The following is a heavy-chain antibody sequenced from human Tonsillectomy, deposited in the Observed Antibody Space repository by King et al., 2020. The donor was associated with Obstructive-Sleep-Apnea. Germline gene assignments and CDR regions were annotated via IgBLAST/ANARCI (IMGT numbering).Heavy chain of an antibody. D-gene: IGHD5-18*01. V-gene: IGHV3-23*04. J-gene: IGHJ6*02. CDR2: ISGSGGST. CDR3: AKRGVTAMVTGYYYGMDV. Sequence: VQLVESGGGLVQPGGSLRLSCAASGFTFSSYAMSWVRPAPGKGLEWVSAISGSGGSTYYAVSVKGRFTISRDNSKNLLYLQMNCLRAEDTAVYYCAKRGVTAMVTGYYYGMDVWGQGTTVTVSS. CDR1: GFTFSSYA.